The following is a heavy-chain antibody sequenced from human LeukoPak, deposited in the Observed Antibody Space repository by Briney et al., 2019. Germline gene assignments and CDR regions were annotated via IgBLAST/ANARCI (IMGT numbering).Heavy chain of an antibody. Sequence: GRSLRLSCAASGFTFGDYAMHWVRHAPGKGLEWLSGINWDDGGIVYAQSVRGRSTISRDNAKNSLYLQMNSLRPEDTALYYCARDDHNVLTDNFDYWGPGTLVTVSS. V-gene: IGHV3-9*01. J-gene: IGHJ4*02. CDR2: INWDDGGI. CDR3: ARDDHNVLTDNFDY. D-gene: IGHD3-9*01. CDR1: GFTFGDYA.